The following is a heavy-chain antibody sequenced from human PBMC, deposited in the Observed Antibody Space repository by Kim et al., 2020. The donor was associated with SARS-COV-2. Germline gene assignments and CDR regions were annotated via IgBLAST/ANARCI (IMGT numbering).Heavy chain of an antibody. CDR2: MNPNSGNT. D-gene: IGHD3-3*01. CDR3: ARGKVRVLRFLEWLQKNYYMDV. CDR1: GYTFTSYD. V-gene: IGHV1-8*01. J-gene: IGHJ6*03. Sequence: ASVKVSCKASGYTFTSYDINWVRQATGQGLEWMGWMNPNSGNTGYAQKFQGRVTMTRNTSISTAYMGLSSLRSEDTAVYYCARGKVRVLRFLEWLQKNYYMDVWGKGTTVTVSS.